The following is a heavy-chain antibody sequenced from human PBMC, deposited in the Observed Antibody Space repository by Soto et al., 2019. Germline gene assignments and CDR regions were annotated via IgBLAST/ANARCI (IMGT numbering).Heavy chain of an antibody. J-gene: IGHJ6*02. D-gene: IGHD2-21*01. Sequence: SETLSLTCAVSGGSISSSNWWSWVRQPPGKGLEWIGEIYHSGSTNYNPSLKSRVTISVDKSKNQFSLKLSSVTAADTAVYYCARGKGGATGYYYYGMDVWGQGTTVTVSS. CDR1: GGSISSSNW. CDR3: ARGKGGATGYYYYGMDV. V-gene: IGHV4-4*02. CDR2: IYHSGST.